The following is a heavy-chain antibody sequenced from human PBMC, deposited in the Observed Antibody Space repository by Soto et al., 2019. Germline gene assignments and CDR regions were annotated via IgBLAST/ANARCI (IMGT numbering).Heavy chain of an antibody. CDR1: GGTFSSYT. V-gene: IGHV1-69*08. J-gene: IGHJ4*02. CDR3: AREGSRGVPPDY. CDR2: IIPILGIA. Sequence: QVQLVQSGAEVKKPGSSVKVSCKASGGTFSSYTISWVRQAPGQGLEGMGRIIPILGIANYAQKFQGRVTITADKSTSTAYMELSSLRSEDTAVYYCAREGSRGVPPDYWGQGTLVTVSS. D-gene: IGHD1-26*01.